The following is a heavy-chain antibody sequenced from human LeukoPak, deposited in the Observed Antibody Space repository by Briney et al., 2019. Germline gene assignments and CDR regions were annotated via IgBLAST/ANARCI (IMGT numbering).Heavy chain of an antibody. CDR2: IKEDGSEK. D-gene: IGHD3-16*01. CDR1: GFTFSKYW. V-gene: IGHV3-7*01. CDR3: ARDLGRSDY. J-gene: IGHJ4*02. Sequence: GGSLRLSCAASGFTFSKYWMSWVRQAPGKGLEWVANIKEDGSEKYYVDSVKGRFTISRDNAKNSLYLQMNSLRAEDTAVYYCARDLGRSDYWGQGTLVTVSS.